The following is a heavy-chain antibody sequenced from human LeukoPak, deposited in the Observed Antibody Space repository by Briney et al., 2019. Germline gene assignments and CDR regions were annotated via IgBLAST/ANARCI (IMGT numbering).Heavy chain of an antibody. CDR3: ARATSYSNYGMDV. D-gene: IGHD6-13*01. Sequence: GGSLRLSCAASGFTFSHHWMHWVRQVPGKGLVWVSRINSDGSSTTYADSVKGRFTTSRDNARNTLYLQMNSLRAEDTAVHYCARATSYSNYGMDVWGQGTTVTVSS. V-gene: IGHV3-74*01. J-gene: IGHJ6*02. CDR1: GFTFSHHW. CDR2: INSDGSST.